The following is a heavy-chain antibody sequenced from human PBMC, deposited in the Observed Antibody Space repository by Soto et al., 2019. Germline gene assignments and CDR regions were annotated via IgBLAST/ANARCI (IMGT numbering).Heavy chain of an antibody. CDR3: ARGKGDYIWGSYRSDAFDI. CDR2: MNPNSGNT. V-gene: IGHV1-8*01. D-gene: IGHD3-16*02. CDR1: GYTFTSYD. Sequence: QVQLVQSGAEVKKPGASVKVSCKASGYTFTSYDINWVRQATGQGLEWMGWMNPNSGNTGYAQKFQGRVTMTRNTSISTAYMELGSLRSEDTAVYYCARGKGDYIWGSYRSDAFDIWGQGTMVTVSS. J-gene: IGHJ3*02.